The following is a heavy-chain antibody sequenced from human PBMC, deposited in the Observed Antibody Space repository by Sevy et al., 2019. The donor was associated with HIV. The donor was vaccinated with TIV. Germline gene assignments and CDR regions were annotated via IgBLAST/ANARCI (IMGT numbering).Heavy chain of an antibody. CDR3: TTRGLIVATIIEDYYYYGMDV. CDR1: GFTFSNAW. CDR2: IKSKTDGGTT. V-gene: IGHV3-15*07. D-gene: IGHD5-12*01. Sequence: GGSLRLSCAASGFTFSNAWMNWVRQAPGKGLEWVGRIKSKTDGGTTDYAAPVKGRFTISRDDSKNTLYLQMNSLKTEDTAVYYCTTRGLIVATIIEDYYYYGMDVWGQWTTVTVSS. J-gene: IGHJ6*02.